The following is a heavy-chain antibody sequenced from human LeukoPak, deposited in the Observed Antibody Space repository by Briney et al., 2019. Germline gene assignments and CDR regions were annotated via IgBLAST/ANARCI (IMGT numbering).Heavy chain of an antibody. CDR3: ARHRAGILRNYYYMDV. V-gene: IGHV4-34*01. CDR2: INHSGST. CDR1: GGSFSGYY. J-gene: IGHJ6*03. D-gene: IGHD2-15*01. Sequence: NPSETLSLTCAVYGGSFSGYYWSWIRQPPGKGLEWIGEINHSGSTNYNPSLKSRVTISVDTSKNQFSLKLSSVTAADTAVYYCARHRAGILRNYYYMDVWGKGTTVTISS.